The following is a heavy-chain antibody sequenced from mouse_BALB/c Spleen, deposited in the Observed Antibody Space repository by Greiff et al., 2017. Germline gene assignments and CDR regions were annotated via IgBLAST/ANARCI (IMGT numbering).Heavy chain of an antibody. CDR1: GYSFTGYF. CDR2: INPYNGDT. J-gene: IGHJ3*01. CDR3: ARLGSSYEFAY. D-gene: IGHD1-1*01. Sequence: VQLQQSGPELVKPGASVKISCKASGYSFTGYFMNWVMQSHGKSLEWIGRINPYNGDTFYNQKFKGKATLTVDKSSSTAHMELRSLASEDSAVYYCARLGSSYEFAYWGQGTLVTVSA. V-gene: IGHV1-20*02.